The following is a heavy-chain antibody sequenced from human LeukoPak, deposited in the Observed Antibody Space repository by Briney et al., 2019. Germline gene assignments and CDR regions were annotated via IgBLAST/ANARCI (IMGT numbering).Heavy chain of an antibody. D-gene: IGHD6-25*01. CDR3: AGPDARRY. Sequence: SETLSLTCTVSGGSISSSSYYWGWIRQPPGKGLEWIGSIYYSGSTYYSPSLKSRVTISVDTSKNQFSLKLSSVTAADTAVYYSAGPDARRYWGQGTLVTVSS. J-gene: IGHJ4*02. V-gene: IGHV4-39*01. CDR1: GGSISSSSYY. CDR2: IYYSGST.